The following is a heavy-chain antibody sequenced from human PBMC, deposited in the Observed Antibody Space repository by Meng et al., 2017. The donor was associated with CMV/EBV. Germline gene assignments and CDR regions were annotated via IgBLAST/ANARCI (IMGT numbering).Heavy chain of an antibody. Sequence: GKSLKISCAASGFTFSSYGMHWVRQAPGQGLEWVSFISGSGGTTYYADSVEGRFTISRDNSGNTLYLQMSSLRVEDTAIYYCAKDRCSTTSCPLDYWGQGTLVTVSS. V-gene: IGHV3-23*01. CDR1: GFTFSSYG. CDR2: ISGSGGTT. D-gene: IGHD2-2*01. J-gene: IGHJ4*02. CDR3: AKDRCSTTSCPLDY.